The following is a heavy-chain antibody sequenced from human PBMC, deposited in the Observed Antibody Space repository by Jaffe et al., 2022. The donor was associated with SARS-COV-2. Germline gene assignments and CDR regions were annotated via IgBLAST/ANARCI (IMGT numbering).Heavy chain of an antibody. V-gene: IGHV4-39*01. J-gene: IGHJ6*02. CDR1: GGSISSSSYY. CDR2: IYYSGST. Sequence: QLQLQESGPGLVKPSETLSLTCTVSGGSISSSSYYWGWIRQPPGKGLEWIGSIYYSGSTYYNPSLKSRVTISVDTSKNQFSLKLSSVTAADTAVYYCARVGAGSYYYYYGMDVWGQGTTVTVSS. D-gene: IGHD3-10*01. CDR3: ARVGAGSYYYYYGMDV.